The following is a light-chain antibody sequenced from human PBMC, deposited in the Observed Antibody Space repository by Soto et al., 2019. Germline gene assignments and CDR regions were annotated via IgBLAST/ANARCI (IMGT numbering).Light chain of an antibody. Sequence: EIVRTQSPATLSVSPGERATLSCRASQSVSSNLAWYQHRPGQAHRLIIFGASTRATGVPARFSGGGSGTEFTLTISSLQSEEFALYYCQKYMHWPRTFGKGTKVDIK. CDR3: QKYMHWPRT. V-gene: IGKV3-15*01. CDR2: GAS. J-gene: IGKJ1*01. CDR1: QSVSSN.